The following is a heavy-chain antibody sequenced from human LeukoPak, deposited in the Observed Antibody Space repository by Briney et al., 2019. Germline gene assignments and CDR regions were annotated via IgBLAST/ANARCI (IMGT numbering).Heavy chain of an antibody. V-gene: IGHV4-59*08. CDR3: ARLDCISDTCYNY. D-gene: IGHD2-21*01. J-gene: IGHJ4*02. Sequence: PSETLSLTCIVSGDSISTDYWSWIRQSPGKGLEWIGYINYSGSSEYNPSLKSLITISVDRSKNEISLKMRSVTAADTAVYYCARLDCISDTCYNYWALGALVTVSS. CDR2: INYSGSS. CDR1: GDSISTDY.